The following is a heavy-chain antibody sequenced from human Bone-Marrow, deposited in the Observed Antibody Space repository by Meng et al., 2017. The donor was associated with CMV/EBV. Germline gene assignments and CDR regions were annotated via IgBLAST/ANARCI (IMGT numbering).Heavy chain of an antibody. J-gene: IGHJ4*02. D-gene: IGHD1-7*01. Sequence: SQTLSLTCVISGDSVSSNSAAWNWIRQSPSRGLGWLGRTYYRTKGYNDYAVSVKSRITINPDTYKNQFSLQLNSVTPEDRAVYCCARGYNWNYVYWGQGTLVTVSS. V-gene: IGHV6-1*01. CDR3: ARGYNWNYVY. CDR2: TYYRTKGYN. CDR1: GDSVSSNSAA.